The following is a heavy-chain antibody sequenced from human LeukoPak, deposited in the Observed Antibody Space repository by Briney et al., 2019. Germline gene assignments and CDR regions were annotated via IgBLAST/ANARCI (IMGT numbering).Heavy chain of an antibody. CDR3: ARQYFRRKTYYYDSSGYSDY. Sequence: SETLSLTCTVSGGSISSYYWSWIRQPPGKGLEWIGYIYYSGSTNYNPSLKSRVTISVDTSKNQLSLKLSSVTATDTAVYYCARQYFRRKTYYYDSSGYSDYWGQGTLVTVSS. D-gene: IGHD3-22*01. CDR2: IYYSGST. V-gene: IGHV4-59*08. CDR1: GGSISSYY. J-gene: IGHJ4*02.